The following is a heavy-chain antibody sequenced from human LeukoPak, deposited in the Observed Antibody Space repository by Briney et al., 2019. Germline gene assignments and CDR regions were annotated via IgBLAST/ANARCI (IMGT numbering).Heavy chain of an antibody. Sequence: PSETLSLTCAVYGGSFSGYYWSWIRQPPGKGLEWIGEINHSGSTNYNPSLKSRVTISVDTSKNQFSLELSSVTAADTAVYYCARAPQIVDTAMVTGWFDPWGQGTLVTVPS. D-gene: IGHD5-18*01. J-gene: IGHJ5*02. CDR2: INHSGST. CDR1: GGSFSGYY. V-gene: IGHV4-34*01. CDR3: ARAPQIVDTAMVTGWFDP.